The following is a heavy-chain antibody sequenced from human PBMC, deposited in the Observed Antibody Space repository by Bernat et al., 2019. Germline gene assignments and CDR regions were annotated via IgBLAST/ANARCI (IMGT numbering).Heavy chain of an antibody. J-gene: IGHJ4*02. CDR3: ARAGYSGYDFPNSQGPPYYFVY. CDR1: GFTFSSYS. V-gene: IGHV3-21*01. CDR2: ISSSSSYI. Sequence: EVQLVESGGGLVKPGGSLRLSCAASGFTFSSYSMNWVRQAPGKGLEWVSSISSSSSYIYYADSVKGRFTISRDNAKNSLYLQMNSLRAEDTAVYYCARAGYSGYDFPNSQGPPYYFVYWGQGPLLTVSS. D-gene: IGHD5-12*01.